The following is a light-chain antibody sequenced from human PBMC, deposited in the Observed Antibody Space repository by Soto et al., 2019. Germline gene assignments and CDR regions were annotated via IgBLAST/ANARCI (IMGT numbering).Light chain of an antibody. CDR2: GAS. J-gene: IGKJ2*01. CDR1: QSVSSTY. V-gene: IGKV3-20*01. CDR3: QQSDNSPVT. Sequence: TVLTQSPGTLSLSPGERATLSCRASQSVSSTYVSWYQQKPGQAPRLLIFGASSRATGIPDRFSGSGSGTDFTLTISRLEPEEFAVYYCQQSDNSPVTFGQGTKLEIK.